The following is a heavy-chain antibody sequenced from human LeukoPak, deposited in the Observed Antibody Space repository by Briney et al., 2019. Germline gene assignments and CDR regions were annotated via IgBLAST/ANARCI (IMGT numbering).Heavy chain of an antibody. CDR3: ARMGYSYGYVYY. CDR2: INPNSGGT. D-gene: IGHD5-18*01. CDR1: GYTFTGYY. V-gene: IGHV1-2*02. J-gene: IGHJ4*02. Sequence: ASVKVSCKTSGYTFTGYYMHWVRQAPGQGLEWMGWINPNSGGTNYAQKFQGRVTMTRDTSISTAYMELSRLRSDDTAVYYCARMGYSYGYVYYWGQGTLVTVSS.